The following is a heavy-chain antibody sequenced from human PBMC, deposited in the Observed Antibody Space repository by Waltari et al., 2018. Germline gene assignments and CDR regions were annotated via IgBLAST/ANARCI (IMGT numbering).Heavy chain of an antibody. CDR3: ARDPFPVGWFDP. Sequence: QVQLQASGPGRVTPSDTLSPACTVSGGSISTYYWSWLRQPAGKGLEWIGRIYTSGSTNYNPSLKSRVTMSVDTSKNQFSLKLSSVTAADTAVYYCARDPFPVGWFDPWGQGTLVTVSS. J-gene: IGHJ5*02. CDR2: IYTSGST. V-gene: IGHV4-4*07. CDR1: GGSISTYY.